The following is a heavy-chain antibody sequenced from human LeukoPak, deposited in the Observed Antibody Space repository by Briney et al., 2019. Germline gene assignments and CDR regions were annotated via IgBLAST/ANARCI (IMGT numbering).Heavy chain of an antibody. CDR2: IYPGDSDT. Sequence: GESLKISCKGFGYSFTSYWIGWVRQVPGKGLEWMGIIYPGDSDTRYSPSFQGQVTISADKSISTAYLQWSSLKASDTAMYYCARLGANYYDSSGYYSGFDYWGQGTLVTVSS. V-gene: IGHV5-51*01. D-gene: IGHD3-22*01. CDR3: ARLGANYYDSSGYYSGFDY. J-gene: IGHJ4*02. CDR1: GYSFTSYW.